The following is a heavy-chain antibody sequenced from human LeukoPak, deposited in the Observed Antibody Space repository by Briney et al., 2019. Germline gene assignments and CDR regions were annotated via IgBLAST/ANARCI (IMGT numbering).Heavy chain of an antibody. D-gene: IGHD2-2*01. CDR1: GGSISSGDYY. J-gene: IGHJ5*02. CDR3: ASEVYCSSTSCPNWFDP. Sequence: SETLSLTCTVSGGSISSGDYYWSWIRQPPGKGLEWIGYIYYSGSTYYNPSLKSRVTISVDTSKNQFSLKLSSVTAADTAVYYCASEVYCSSTSCPNWFDPWGQGTLVTVSS. CDR2: IYYSGST. V-gene: IGHV4-30-4*01.